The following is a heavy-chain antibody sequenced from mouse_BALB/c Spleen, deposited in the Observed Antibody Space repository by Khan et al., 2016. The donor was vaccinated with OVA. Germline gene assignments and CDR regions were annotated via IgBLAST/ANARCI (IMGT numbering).Heavy chain of an antibody. CDR1: GFNIKDTY. D-gene: IGHD1-1*01. J-gene: IGHJ4*01. Sequence: EVQLQQSGAEVVKPGASVKLSCTASGFNIKDTYIHWVKQRPEQGLEWIGRIDPENGNTKYDPKFQGKATITADTSSTTAYLQLSSLTSENAAVYYCTRSIYYNDAMDYWGRGTSVTVSS. CDR2: IDPENGNT. CDR3: TRSIYYNDAMDY. V-gene: IGHV14-3*02.